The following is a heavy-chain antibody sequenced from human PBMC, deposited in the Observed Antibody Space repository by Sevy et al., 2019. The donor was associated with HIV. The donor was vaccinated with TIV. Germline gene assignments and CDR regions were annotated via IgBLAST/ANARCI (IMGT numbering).Heavy chain of an antibody. CDR1: GFTFNTYG. Sequence: GGSLRLSCAASGFTFNTYGMHWVRQAPGKGLDWVAFIRYDGSTKYFTDSVKGRFTISRDNSRNTLYLQMNSLRPADTAVYYGVKGLGMVQGALLSDDIWGQGTMVTVSS. V-gene: IGHV3-30*02. CDR3: VKGLGMVQGALLSDDI. J-gene: IGHJ3*02. D-gene: IGHD3-10*01. CDR2: IRYDGSTK.